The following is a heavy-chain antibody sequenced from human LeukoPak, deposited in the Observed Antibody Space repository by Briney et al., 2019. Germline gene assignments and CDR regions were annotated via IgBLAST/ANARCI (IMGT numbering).Heavy chain of an antibody. CDR3: ATSRGYSAYDFQ. V-gene: IGHV4-34*01. D-gene: IGHD5-12*01. CDR2: INHSGST. Sequence: SGTLSLTCAVYGGSFNRYYWNWIRQPPGKGLEWIGEINHSGSTKYNPSLKSRVTISADTSKNQFSLKLSSVTAADTAVYYCATSRGYSAYDFQWGQGTLVTVSS. CDR1: GGSFNRYY. J-gene: IGHJ4*02.